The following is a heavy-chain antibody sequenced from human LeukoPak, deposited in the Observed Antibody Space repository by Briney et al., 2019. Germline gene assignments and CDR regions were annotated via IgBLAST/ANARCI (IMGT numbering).Heavy chain of an antibody. CDR3: ARSGLAVADSSPGLDY. CDR2: INHSGST. V-gene: IGHV4-34*01. D-gene: IGHD6-19*01. Sequence: PSETLSLTCAVYGGSFSGYYWSWIRQPPGKGLEWIGEINHSGSTNYNPSLKSRVTISVDTSKNQFSLQLNSVTPEDTAVYYCARSGLAVADSSPGLDYWGQGTLVTVSS. J-gene: IGHJ4*02. CDR1: GGSFSGYY.